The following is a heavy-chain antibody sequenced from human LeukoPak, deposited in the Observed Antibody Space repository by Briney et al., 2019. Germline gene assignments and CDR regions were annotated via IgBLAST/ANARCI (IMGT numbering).Heavy chain of an antibody. CDR2: IKQDGTEK. CDR3: ARGVFTLDY. Sequence: GGSLRLSCAASGFTFTTYWMSWVRQAPGEGLGWVASIKQDGTEKYYVDSVKGRFTISRDNAKNSLYLQMNSLRAEDTAVYYCARGVFTLDYWGQGTLVTVSS. V-gene: IGHV3-7*03. J-gene: IGHJ4*02. D-gene: IGHD3-10*01. CDR1: GFTFTTYW.